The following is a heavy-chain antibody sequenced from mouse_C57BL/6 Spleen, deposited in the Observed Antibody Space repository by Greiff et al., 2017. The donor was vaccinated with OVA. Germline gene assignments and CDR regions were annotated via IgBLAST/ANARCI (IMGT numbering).Heavy chain of an antibody. D-gene: IGHD1-1*01. CDR2: IDPETGGT. J-gene: IGHJ2*01. V-gene: IGHV1-15*01. Sequence: VHLVESGAELVRPGASVTLSCKASGYTFTDYEMHWVKQTPVHGLEWIGAIDPETGGTAYNQKFKGKAILTADKSSSTAYMELRSLTSEDSAVYYCTRDTTVVFDYWGQGTTLTVSS. CDR3: TRDTTVVFDY. CDR1: GYTFTDYE.